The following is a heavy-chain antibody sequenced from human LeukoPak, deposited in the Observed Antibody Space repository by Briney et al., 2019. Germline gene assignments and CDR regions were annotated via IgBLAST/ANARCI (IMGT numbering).Heavy chain of an antibody. D-gene: IGHD2-2*01. V-gene: IGHV1-2*02. J-gene: IGHJ4*02. CDR2: INPNSGGT. CDR1: GYSFIAYF. CDR3: ARVPYCTSTSCFALGDDY. Sequence: ASVKVSCKASGYSFIAYFIHWVRQAPGQGLEWMGWINPNSGGTNYAQKFQGRVTMTRDTSISTAYMELSSLRSDDTAVYYCARVPYCTSTSCFALGDDYWGQGTLVTVSS.